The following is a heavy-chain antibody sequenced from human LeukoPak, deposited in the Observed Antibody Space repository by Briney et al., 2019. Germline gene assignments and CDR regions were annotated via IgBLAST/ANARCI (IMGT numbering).Heavy chain of an antibody. Sequence: PGGSLRLSCAASGFTFSTFWMSWVRQAPGTGLEWLANIKQDGSEKYYVDSVKGRFTISRDNAKNSLYLQMNSLRAEDTAVYYCASLVYYYYYMDVWGKGTTVTVSS. J-gene: IGHJ6*03. CDR3: ASLVYYYYYMDV. CDR1: GFTFSTFW. D-gene: IGHD2-15*01. CDR2: IKQDGSEK. V-gene: IGHV3-7*01.